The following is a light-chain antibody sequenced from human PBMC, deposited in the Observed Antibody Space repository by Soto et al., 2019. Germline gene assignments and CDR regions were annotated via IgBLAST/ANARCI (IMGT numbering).Light chain of an antibody. CDR1: QSVSSN. Sequence: EITMTQSPATLSVSPGERVTLSCRASQSVSSNLAWYQQKPGQAPRLLIHGASTRATGVPARFSGSGSGTEFTLTISSLQSEDFATYYCQQTNSFPITFGQGTRLDIK. CDR3: QQTNSFPIT. V-gene: IGKV3-15*01. CDR2: GAS. J-gene: IGKJ5*01.